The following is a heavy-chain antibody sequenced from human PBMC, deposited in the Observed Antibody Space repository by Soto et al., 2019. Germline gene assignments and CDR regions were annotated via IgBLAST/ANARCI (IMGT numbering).Heavy chain of an antibody. D-gene: IGHD4-4*01. CDR3: GRIPPLHPPYRCIDY. CDR2: IYYSGST. V-gene: IGHV4-59*01. J-gene: IGHJ4*02. Sequence: SETLSLTCTASGGSISSYYWSWIRQPPGKGLEWIGYIYYSGSTNYNPSPKSRVTISVNTSKNQFSLKLSSVTAADTAVYYCGRIPPLHPPYRCIDYWGQGTLVTVSS. CDR1: GGSISSYY.